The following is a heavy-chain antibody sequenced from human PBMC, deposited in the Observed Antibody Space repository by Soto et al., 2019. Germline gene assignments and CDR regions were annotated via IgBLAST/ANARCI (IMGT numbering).Heavy chain of an antibody. CDR2: INPNSGGT. Sequence: GASVKLSCKASGYTFTGYYMHWVRQAPGQGLEWMGWINPNSGGTNYAQKFQGWVTMTRDTSISTAYMELSRLRSDDTAVYYCASSITMVRGVTIDDAFDIWGQGTMVTVSS. CDR3: ASSITMVRGVTIDDAFDI. J-gene: IGHJ3*02. D-gene: IGHD3-10*01. CDR1: GYTFTGYY. V-gene: IGHV1-2*04.